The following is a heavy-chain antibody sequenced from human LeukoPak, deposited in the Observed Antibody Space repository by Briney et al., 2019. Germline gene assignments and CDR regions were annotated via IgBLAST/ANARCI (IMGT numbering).Heavy chain of an antibody. Sequence: PGGSLRLSCAASGFTFSSYGMHWVRQAPGKGLEWVAFIRYDGSNKYYADSVKGRFTISRDNSKNTLYLQMNSRRAEDTAVYYCAKGDDSTPWYWGQGTLVTVSS. V-gene: IGHV3-30*02. D-gene: IGHD3-22*01. J-gene: IGHJ4*02. CDR3: AKGDDSTPWY. CDR1: GFTFSSYG. CDR2: IRYDGSNK.